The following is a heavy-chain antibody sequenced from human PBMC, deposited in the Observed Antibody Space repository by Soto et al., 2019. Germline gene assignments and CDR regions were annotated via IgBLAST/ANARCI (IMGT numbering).Heavy chain of an antibody. V-gene: IGHV1-46*01. D-gene: IGHD1-26*01. CDR2: INPSGGST. CDR1: GYTFTSYY. Sequence: GASVKVSCKASGYTFTSYYMHWVRQAPGQGLEWMGIINPSGGSTSYAQKFQGRVTMTRDASTSTVYMELSSLRSEDTAVYYCARVVGATPALDYWGQGTLVTVSS. J-gene: IGHJ4*02. CDR3: ARVVGATPALDY.